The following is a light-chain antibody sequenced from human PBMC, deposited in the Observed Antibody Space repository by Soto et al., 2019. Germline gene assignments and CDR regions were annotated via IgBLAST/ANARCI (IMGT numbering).Light chain of an antibody. CDR2: EVS. V-gene: IGLV2-14*01. Sequence: QSALTQPASVSGSPGQSITISCTGTSSDIGGYNYVSWYQQHPGKAHKLMIYEVSNRPSGVSNRFSGSKSGNAASLTISGLQAEDEADYYCSAFTSSTTLAFGGGTKLTVL. CDR1: SSDIGGYNY. J-gene: IGLJ3*02. CDR3: SAFTSSTTLA.